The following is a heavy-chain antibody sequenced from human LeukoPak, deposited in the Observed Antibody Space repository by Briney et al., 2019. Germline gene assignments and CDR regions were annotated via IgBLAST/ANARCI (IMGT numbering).Heavy chain of an antibody. J-gene: IGHJ4*02. Sequence: ASVKVSSKASGYTFTSYDITWVRQATGQGLEWIVWMNPNSSNIGYAQKSQGRITINRNTSISTAYIELSSLRSEDTAVYYCARAAYGDYAFDYWGQGTVVTVSS. D-gene: IGHD4-17*01. CDR2: MNPNSSNI. CDR3: ARAAYGDYAFDY. CDR1: GYTFTSYD. V-gene: IGHV1-8*03.